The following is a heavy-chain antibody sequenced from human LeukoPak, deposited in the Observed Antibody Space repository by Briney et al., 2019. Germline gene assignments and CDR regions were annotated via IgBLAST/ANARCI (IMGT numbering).Heavy chain of an antibody. V-gene: IGHV3-11*06. D-gene: IGHD5-12*01. CDR2: IGISSGNT. CDR1: GFNFIDFS. J-gene: IGHJ4*01. Sequence: GGSLRLSCAASGFNFIDFSMNWIRQAPGKGLEWISYIGISSGNTKYADSVKGRFTISRDKARNSLYLQMNSLRVEDTAMYYCARDHRYAFDNWGHGTLVTVSS. CDR3: ARDHRYAFDN.